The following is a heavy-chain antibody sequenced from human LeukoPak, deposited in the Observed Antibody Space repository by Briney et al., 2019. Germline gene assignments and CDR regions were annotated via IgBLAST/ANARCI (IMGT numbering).Heavy chain of an antibody. Sequence: SETLSLTCAVSGGSIRSGNYYWGWIRQPPGKGLDWIGNIYYDGSTYYNPSLKSRVTISVDTSKNQLSLTVNSVTATDTAVYYCARVVVVAATPTAGPYNWFDPWGQGTLVTVSS. J-gene: IGHJ5*02. CDR3: ARVVVVAATPTAGPYNWFDP. D-gene: IGHD2-15*01. V-gene: IGHV4-39*01. CDR1: GGSIRSGNYY. CDR2: IYYDGST.